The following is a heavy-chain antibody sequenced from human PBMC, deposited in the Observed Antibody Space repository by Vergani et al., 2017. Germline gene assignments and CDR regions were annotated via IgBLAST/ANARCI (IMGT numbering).Heavy chain of an antibody. CDR2: IYYSGST. J-gene: IGHJ4*02. D-gene: IGHD3-10*01. Sequence: QVQLQESGPGLVKPSQTLSLTCTVSGGSISSGSYYWSWIRQPAGKGLEWIGYIYYSGSTYYNPSLKSRVTISVDTSKNQFSLKLSSVTAADTAVYYCARDSRYGSGSYFYFDYWGQGTLVTVSS. CDR1: GGSISSGSYY. CDR3: ARDSRYGSGSYFYFDY. V-gene: IGHV4-31*03.